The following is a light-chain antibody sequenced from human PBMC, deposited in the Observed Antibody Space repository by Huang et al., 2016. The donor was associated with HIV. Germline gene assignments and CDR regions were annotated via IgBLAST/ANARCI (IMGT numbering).Light chain of an antibody. Sequence: DIVMTQSPLSLPVTPGEPASISCRSNQSLLHSNGYNCLDWYLQKPGQSPRLLIYLGSNRASGGPDRFSGSGSGTDFTLKISTVEAEDVGIYYCMQSLQTPPYTFGQGTKLEIK. J-gene: IGKJ2*01. CDR2: LGS. CDR3: MQSLQTPPYT. V-gene: IGKV2-28*01. CDR1: QSLLHSNGYNC.